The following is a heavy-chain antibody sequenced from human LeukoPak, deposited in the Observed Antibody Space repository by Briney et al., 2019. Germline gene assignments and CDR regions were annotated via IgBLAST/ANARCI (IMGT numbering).Heavy chain of an antibody. CDR1: GFTFSSYG. D-gene: IGHD3-10*01. CDR2: ISYDGSNK. J-gene: IGHJ4*02. CDR3: ATEASVSVVRGVVRQY. V-gene: IGHV3-30*03. Sequence: PGGSLRLSCAASGFTFSSYGMHWVRQAPGKGLEWVAVISYDGSNKYYADSVKGRFTISRDNSKNTLYLQMNSLRAEDTAVYYCATEASVSVVRGVVRQYWGQGTLVTVSS.